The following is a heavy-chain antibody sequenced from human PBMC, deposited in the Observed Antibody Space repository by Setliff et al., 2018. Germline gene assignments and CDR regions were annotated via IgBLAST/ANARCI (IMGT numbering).Heavy chain of an antibody. Sequence: KTSETLSLTCTVSGGSISTYYWSWIRRPAGKGLEWIGRVFVSGSTNYNPSLKSRVTMSVDTSKNQFSLKLTSVTAADTAMYYCARDTSSDWAAWFDPWSQGILVTVSS. V-gene: IGHV4-4*07. D-gene: IGHD6-19*01. CDR1: GGSISTYY. CDR3: ARDTSSDWAAWFDP. CDR2: VFVSGST. J-gene: IGHJ5*02.